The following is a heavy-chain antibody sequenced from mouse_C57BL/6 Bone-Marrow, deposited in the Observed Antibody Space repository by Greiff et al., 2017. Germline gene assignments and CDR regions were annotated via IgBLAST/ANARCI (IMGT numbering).Heavy chain of an antibody. Sequence: VQLQQSGAELVKPGASVKISCKASGYAFSSYWMNWVKQRTGKGLEWIGQIYPGDGDTNYNGKFKGKAKLTADKSSSTAYMQLSSLTSEDSAVYFWARCLCLRRGWYFDVWGTGTTVTVSS. CDR2: IYPGDGDT. V-gene: IGHV1-80*01. CDR1: GYAFSSYW. CDR3: ARCLCLRRGWYFDV. D-gene: IGHD2-2*01. J-gene: IGHJ1*03.